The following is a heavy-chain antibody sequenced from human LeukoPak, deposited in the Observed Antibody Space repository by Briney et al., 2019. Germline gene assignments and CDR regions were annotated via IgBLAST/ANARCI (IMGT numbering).Heavy chain of an antibody. CDR2: INPNSGGT. CDR3: ARDNDSSGYYADY. Sequence: GASVKVSCKASGYTFTGYYMHWARQAPGQGLEWMGWINPNSGGTNYAQKFQGRVTMTRDTSISTAYMELSRLRSDDTAVYYCARDNDSSGYYADYWGQGTLVTVSS. CDR1: GYTFTGYY. V-gene: IGHV1-2*02. J-gene: IGHJ4*02. D-gene: IGHD3-22*01.